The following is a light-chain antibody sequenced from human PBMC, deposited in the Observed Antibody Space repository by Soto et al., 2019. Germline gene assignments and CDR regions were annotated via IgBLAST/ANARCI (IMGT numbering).Light chain of an antibody. Sequence: QSVLTQPPSASGTPGQRVTISCSGSSSNIGRNTVNWYQQLPGRAPQLLIYSNNQRPSGVPDRFSGSKSGTSASLAISGLQSEDEADYYCAAWDDSLNGVVFGGGTKLTVL. CDR3: AAWDDSLNGVV. CDR2: SNN. J-gene: IGLJ2*01. CDR1: SSNIGRNT. V-gene: IGLV1-44*01.